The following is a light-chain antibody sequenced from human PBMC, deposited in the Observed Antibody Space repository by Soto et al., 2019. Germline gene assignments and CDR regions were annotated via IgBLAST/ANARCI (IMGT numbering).Light chain of an antibody. CDR3: QQRTNWRIT. CDR2: DTS. J-gene: IGKJ5*01. Sequence: EIVLTQAPAILSLSPGERDTLSCRASQSVSSSLAWYQQKPGQAPRLLIYDTSNRATDIPPRFSGSGSGTDFTLSISSLEPEDFAVYYCQQRTNWRITFGQGTRLEIK. V-gene: IGKV3-11*01. CDR1: QSVSSS.